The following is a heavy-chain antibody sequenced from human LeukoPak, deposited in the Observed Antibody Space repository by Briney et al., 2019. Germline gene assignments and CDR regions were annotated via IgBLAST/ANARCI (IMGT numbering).Heavy chain of an antibody. J-gene: IGHJ4*02. V-gene: IGHV1-69*01. Sequence: VKVSCXXXGGTXSSYAISWVRQAPGQGLEWMGGIIPIFGTANYAQKFQGRVTITADESTSTAYMELSSLRSEDTAVYYCARVSPLRYFDWLGATFDYWGQGTLVTVSS. CDR3: ARVSPLRYFDWLGATFDY. CDR1: GGTXSSYA. CDR2: IIPIFGTA. D-gene: IGHD3-9*01.